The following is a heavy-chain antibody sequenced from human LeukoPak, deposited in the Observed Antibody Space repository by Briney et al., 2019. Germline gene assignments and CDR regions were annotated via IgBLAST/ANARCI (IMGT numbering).Heavy chain of an antibody. D-gene: IGHD6-6*01. J-gene: IGHJ4*02. CDR2: IRYEGTTK. Sequence: GGSLRLSCAASGFSFSGYGMHWVRQAPGKGLEWVSFIRYEGTTKFYTDSVKGRFTISRDNSKNTLYLQMNSLRPEDTAVYYCVKDIDSLSDYWGQGALVIVSS. CDR1: GFSFSGYG. V-gene: IGHV3-30*02. CDR3: VKDIDSLSDY.